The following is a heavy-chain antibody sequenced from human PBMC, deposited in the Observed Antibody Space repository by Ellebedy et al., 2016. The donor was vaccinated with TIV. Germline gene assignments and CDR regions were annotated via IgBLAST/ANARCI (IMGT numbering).Heavy chain of an antibody. J-gene: IGHJ4*02. Sequence: PGGSLRLSCAASGFKFYDYAMHWVRHAPGKGLEWVSLVSWDGGRSNYADSVQGRFTISRDNSKNSLYLQMTSLRPEDSAFYYCVKGTRKSLTTSIDCWGQGTLVTVSS. V-gene: IGHV3-43D*03. CDR1: GFKFYDYA. CDR3: VKGTRKSLTTSIDC. D-gene: IGHD2/OR15-2a*01. CDR2: VSWDGGRS.